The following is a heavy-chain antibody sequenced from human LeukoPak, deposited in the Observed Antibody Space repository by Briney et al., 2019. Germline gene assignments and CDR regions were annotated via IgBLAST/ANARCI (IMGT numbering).Heavy chain of an antibody. D-gene: IGHD5-18*01. J-gene: IGHJ4*02. Sequence: GGSLILSCAASGFTFSSYSMNWVRQTPGKGLEWVSSISSTGTYIYYADSVKGRFTISRDNAKNSLYLQMNSLRAEDTAVYYCAREPTAMILWGQGTLVTVSS. CDR1: GFTFSSYS. V-gene: IGHV3-21*01. CDR3: AREPTAMIL. CDR2: ISSTGTYI.